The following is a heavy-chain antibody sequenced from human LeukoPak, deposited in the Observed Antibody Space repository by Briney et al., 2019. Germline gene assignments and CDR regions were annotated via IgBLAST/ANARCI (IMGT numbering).Heavy chain of an antibody. CDR3: ARYCSGGCYSGVDY. D-gene: IGHD2-15*01. CDR1: GFTFSTYN. Sequence: GGSLRLSCAASGFTFSTYNMNWVRQAPGRGLEWVALILYEDKYYADSVKGRFTISRDNSKNTLYLQMDSLRAEDTAVYYCARYCSGGCYSGVDYWGQGTLVTVPS. V-gene: IGHV3-30*03. CDR2: ILYEDK. J-gene: IGHJ4*02.